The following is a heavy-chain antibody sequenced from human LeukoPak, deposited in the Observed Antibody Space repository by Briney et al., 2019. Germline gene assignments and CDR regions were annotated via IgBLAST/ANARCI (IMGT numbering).Heavy chain of an antibody. D-gene: IGHD6-19*01. Sequence: PSETLSLTCTVSGGSISSYYWSWIRQPPGKGLEWIGYIYYSGSTNYNPSLKSRVTISVDTSKNQFSLKLSSVTAADTAVYYCARDSPANREWLAWFDPWGQGTLVTVSS. J-gene: IGHJ5*02. CDR3: ARDSPANREWLAWFDP. CDR2: IYYSGST. V-gene: IGHV4-59*01. CDR1: GGSISSYY.